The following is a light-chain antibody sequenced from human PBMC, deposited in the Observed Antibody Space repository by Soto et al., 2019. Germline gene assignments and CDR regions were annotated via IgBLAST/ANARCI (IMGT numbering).Light chain of an antibody. V-gene: IGKV1-39*01. CDR1: QSISNY. CDR2: AAS. Sequence: DIQMTQFQSSLSASVGDRVTITCRASQSISNYLNWYQQKPGKAPKLLIYAASSMQSGVPSRFSGSGSETDFTLTISSLQPDDSATYYCQQSFSPLWTFGQGTKVEV. J-gene: IGKJ1*01. CDR3: QQSFSPLWT.